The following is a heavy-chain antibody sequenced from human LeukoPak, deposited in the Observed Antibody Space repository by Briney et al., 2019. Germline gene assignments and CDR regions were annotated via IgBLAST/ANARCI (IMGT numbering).Heavy chain of an antibody. CDR1: GFTFSTHW. J-gene: IGHJ5*02. D-gene: IGHD2-2*01. V-gene: IGHV3-7*01. CDR2: IRPDGSEK. Sequence: GGSLRLSCAASGFTFSTHWMSWVRQAPGKGLEWVANIRPDGSEKYYMDSVKGRFTISRDNAKNSLYLQMNSLRAEDTAVYYCARDSSKGDVVPVRWFDPWGQGTLVTVSS. CDR3: ARDSSKGDVVPVRWFDP.